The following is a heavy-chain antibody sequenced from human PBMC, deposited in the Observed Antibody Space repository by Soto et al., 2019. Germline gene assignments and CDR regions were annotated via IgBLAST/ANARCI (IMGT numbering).Heavy chain of an antibody. D-gene: IGHD5-12*01. J-gene: IGHJ4*02. CDR3: AREGFGAYAFRRVPQTDY. CDR2: ISYDGSNE. V-gene: IGHV3-30-3*01. CDR1: GFTFSSYA. Sequence: QVQLVESGGGVVQPGRSLRLSCAASGFTFSSYAMHWVRQAPGKELEWVGLISYDGSNEYYGDSVKGRFTISRDNSMNKVYLQLNSLRDEDTAVYYCAREGFGAYAFRRVPQTDYWGQGTLVTVSS.